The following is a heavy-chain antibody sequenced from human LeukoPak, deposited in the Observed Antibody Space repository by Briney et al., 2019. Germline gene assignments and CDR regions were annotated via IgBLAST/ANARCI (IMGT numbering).Heavy chain of an antibody. Sequence: ASVKVSCKASGYTFTSYGISWVRQAPGQGLEWMGWISAYNGNTNYAQKFQGRVTITADKSTSTAYMELSSLRSEDTAVYYCARDQSLPSIAAYYWFDPWGQGTLVTVSS. V-gene: IGHV1-18*01. CDR2: ISAYNGNT. J-gene: IGHJ5*02. CDR3: ARDQSLPSIAAYYWFDP. CDR1: GYTFTSYG. D-gene: IGHD6-13*01.